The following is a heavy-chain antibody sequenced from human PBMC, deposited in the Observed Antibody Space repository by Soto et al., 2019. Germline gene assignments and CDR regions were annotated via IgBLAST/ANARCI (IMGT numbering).Heavy chain of an antibody. V-gene: IGHV3-74*01. Sequence: PGGSLRLSCAASGFTFTNYRIHWVRQAPGKGLVWVARINSDGTRINYADSVKGRFTISRDNAKNTVFLQMNSLRDEDSAVYYCAAEGDSSGYFDYWGQGTLVTVSS. J-gene: IGHJ4*02. CDR3: AAEGDSSGYFDY. CDR1: GFTFTNYR. D-gene: IGHD3-22*01. CDR2: INSDGTRI.